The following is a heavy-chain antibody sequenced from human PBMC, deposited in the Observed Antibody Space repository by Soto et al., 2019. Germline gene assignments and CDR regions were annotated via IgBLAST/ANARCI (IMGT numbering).Heavy chain of an antibody. J-gene: IGHJ6*03. CDR2: ISGSGGST. CDR3: AKDRQWLDLDYYYMDV. D-gene: IGHD6-19*01. V-gene: IGHV3-23*01. Sequence: GGSLRLSCAASGFTFSSDAMSWVRQAPGKGLEWVSAISGSGGSTYYADSVKGRFTISRDNSKNTLYLQMNSLRAEDTAVYYCAKDRQWLDLDYYYMDVWGKGTTVTVSS. CDR1: GFTFSSDA.